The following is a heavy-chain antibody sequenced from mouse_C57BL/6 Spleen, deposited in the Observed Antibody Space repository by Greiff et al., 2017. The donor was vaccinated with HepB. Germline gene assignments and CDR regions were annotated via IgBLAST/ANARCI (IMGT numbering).Heavy chain of an antibody. CDR1: GFTFSDYY. CDR3: AREGDYGFAY. Sequence: EVKVVESEGGLVQPGSSMKLSCTASGFTFSDYYMAWVRQVPEKGLEWVANINYDGSSTYYLDSLKSRFIISRDNEKNILYLQMSSLKSEDTATYYCAREGDYGFAYWGQGTLVTVSA. J-gene: IGHJ3*01. V-gene: IGHV5-16*01. CDR2: INYDGSST. D-gene: IGHD2-13*01.